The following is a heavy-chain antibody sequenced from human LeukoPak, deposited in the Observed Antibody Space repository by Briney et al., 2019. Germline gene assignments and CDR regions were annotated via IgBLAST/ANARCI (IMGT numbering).Heavy chain of an antibody. CDR3: GRAGFGTAYNRFYYYMDV. J-gene: IGHJ6*03. CDR2: IFHSGIA. CDR1: NYPITSDYY. Sequence: SETLSLTCAVSNYPITSDYYWVWIRHPPGQGLEWIGQIFHSGIAHYNPSLKSRVTMSVDTSRSQFSVNLNSVTAADTAVYFCGRAGFGTAYNRFYYYMDVWGKGTTVTVSS. V-gene: IGHV4-38-2*01. D-gene: IGHD3-16*01.